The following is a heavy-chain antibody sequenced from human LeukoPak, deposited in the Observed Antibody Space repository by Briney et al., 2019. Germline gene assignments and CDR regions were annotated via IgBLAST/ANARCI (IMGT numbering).Heavy chain of an antibody. D-gene: IGHD3-16*01. CDR1: GYSFTSYW. CDR3: ARRVTYDYVWGSPHDAFDI. CDR2: IYPGDSDT. J-gene: IGHJ3*02. Sequence: GESLKISCKGSGYSFTSYWIGWVRQMPGKGLECMGIIYPGDSDTRYSPSFQGQVTISADRSISTAYLQWSSLKASDTAMYYCARRVTYDYVWGSPHDAFDIWGQGTMVTVSS. V-gene: IGHV5-51*01.